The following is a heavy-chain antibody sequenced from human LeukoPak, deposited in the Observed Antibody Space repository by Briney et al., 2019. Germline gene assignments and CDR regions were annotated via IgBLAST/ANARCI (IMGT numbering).Heavy chain of an antibody. Sequence: SETLSLTCTVSGGSISSYYWSWIRQPPGKGLEWIGYIYYSGSTNYNPSLKSRVTISVDTSKNQFSLKLSSVTAADTAVYYCARDTTDYYDSSGYYGIAFDIRGQGTMVTVSS. D-gene: IGHD3-22*01. CDR1: GGSISSYY. CDR3: ARDTTDYYDSSGYYGIAFDI. J-gene: IGHJ3*02. V-gene: IGHV4-59*01. CDR2: IYYSGST.